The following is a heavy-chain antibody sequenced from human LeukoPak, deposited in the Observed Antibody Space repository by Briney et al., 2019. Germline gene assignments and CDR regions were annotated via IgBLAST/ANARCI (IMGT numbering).Heavy chain of an antibody. V-gene: IGHV3-30*02. D-gene: IGHD5-24*01. CDR3: AKENTRDGFRHFHN. CDR2: ITYDENIK. CDR1: GFPFSSYG. Sequence: GGSLRLSCKPSGFPFSSYGMQWARQAPGRGREWVAYITYDENIKYYRVSVKPRFTISRDNSENTLYLQMNSLRAEDTAVYYCAKENTRDGFRHFHNWGQGTLDTVSS. J-gene: IGHJ1*01.